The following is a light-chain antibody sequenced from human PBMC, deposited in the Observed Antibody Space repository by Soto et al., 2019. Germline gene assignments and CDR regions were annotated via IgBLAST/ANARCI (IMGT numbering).Light chain of an antibody. CDR1: QSISDT. Sequence: ETVMTQSPATLSVSPGGRATLSCRASQSISDTLAWYQQKPGQAPRLLIHGASTRATGFPARFSGSGSGTDFTLTISSLQPEDFATYYCQQSYSIPWTFGQGTKVDIK. CDR2: GAS. V-gene: IGKV3-15*01. CDR3: QQSYSIPWT. J-gene: IGKJ1*01.